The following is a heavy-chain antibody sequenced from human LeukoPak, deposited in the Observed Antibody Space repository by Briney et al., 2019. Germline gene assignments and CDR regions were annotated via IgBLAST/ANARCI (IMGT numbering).Heavy chain of an antibody. CDR1: GFTVSSNY. J-gene: IGHJ4*02. Sequence: GGSLRLSCAASGFTVSSNYMSWVRQAPGKGLEWVSVIYSGGSTYYADSVKGRFTVSRDNSKNTLYLQMNSLRAEDTAVYYCARDMRYYFDYWGQGTLVTVSS. V-gene: IGHV3-53*01. CDR3: ARDMRYYFDY. CDR2: IYSGGST.